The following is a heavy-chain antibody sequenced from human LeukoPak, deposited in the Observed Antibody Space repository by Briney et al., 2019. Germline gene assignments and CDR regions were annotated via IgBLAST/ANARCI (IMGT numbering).Heavy chain of an antibody. J-gene: IGHJ4*02. CDR2: IYYSGST. CDR3: ARASGYGFDY. Sequence: PSETLSLTCTVSGGSFSSGSYYWSWIRQPPGKGLEWIGYIYYSGSTNYNPSLKSRVTISVDTSKNQFSLKLSSVTAADTAVYYCARASGYGFDYWGQGTLVTVSS. CDR1: GGSFSSGSYY. V-gene: IGHV4-61*01. D-gene: IGHD3-22*01.